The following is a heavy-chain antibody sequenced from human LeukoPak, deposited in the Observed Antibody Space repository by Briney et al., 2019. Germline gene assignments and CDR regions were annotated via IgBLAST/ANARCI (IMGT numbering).Heavy chain of an antibody. CDR1: GGSISSSSYY. CDR3: ARAGRSYIYDILTGYYGDVFDI. Sequence: SETLSLTCTVSGGSISSSSYYWGWIRQPPGKGLEWIGNMYYSGSTYYNPSLKSRVTISVDTSKNQFSLKLSSVTAADTAVYYCARAGRSYIYDILTGYYGDVFDIWGQGTMVTVSS. CDR2: MYYSGST. V-gene: IGHV4-39*07. J-gene: IGHJ3*02. D-gene: IGHD3-9*01.